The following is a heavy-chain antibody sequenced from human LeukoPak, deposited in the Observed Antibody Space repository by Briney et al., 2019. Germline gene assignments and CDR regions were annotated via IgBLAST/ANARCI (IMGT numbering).Heavy chain of an antibody. D-gene: IGHD1-26*01. CDR1: GFTFSQYA. J-gene: IGHJ4*02. CDR2: ISDNGKNK. Sequence: PGRSLRLSCTVSGFTFSQYAMHWVRQAPGKGLEWLAVISDNGKNKYYADSVTGRFPISRDNSKSTLYLEMNGLRGEDTAIYYCAKAGSIRFDYWGQGTLVTVSS. CDR3: AKAGSIRFDY. V-gene: IGHV3-30-3*02.